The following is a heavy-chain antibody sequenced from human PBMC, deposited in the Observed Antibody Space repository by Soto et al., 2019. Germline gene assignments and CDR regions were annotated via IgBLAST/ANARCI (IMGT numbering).Heavy chain of an antibody. Sequence: SETLSLTCTVSGGSISSYYWSWFRQPPGKGLEWIGYICYCGSTNSNPSLKSRVTISVDTSKNQFSRKLSSVTAADAAVYYCARHADPLQSGYDSDYLDYWGQGTQVTVSS. V-gene: IGHV4-59*08. J-gene: IGHJ4*02. CDR2: ICYCGST. CDR3: ARHADPLQSGYDSDYLDY. CDR1: GGSISSYY. D-gene: IGHD5-12*01.